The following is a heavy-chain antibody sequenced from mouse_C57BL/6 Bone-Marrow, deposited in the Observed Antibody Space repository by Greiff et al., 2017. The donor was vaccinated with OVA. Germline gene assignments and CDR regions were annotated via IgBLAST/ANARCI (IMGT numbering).Heavy chain of an antibody. Sequence: VQLKESGPELVKPGASVKISCKASGYAFSSSWMNWVKQRPGKGLEWIGRIYPGDGDTNYNGKFKGKATLTADKSSSTAYMQLSSLTSEDSAVYFCARGTGTFAWFAYWGQGTLVTVSA. CDR2: IYPGDGDT. V-gene: IGHV1-82*01. CDR1: GYAFSSSW. CDR3: ARGTGTFAWFAY. D-gene: IGHD4-1*01. J-gene: IGHJ3*01.